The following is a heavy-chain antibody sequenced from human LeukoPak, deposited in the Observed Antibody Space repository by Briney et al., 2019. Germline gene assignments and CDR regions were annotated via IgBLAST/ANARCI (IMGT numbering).Heavy chain of an antibody. D-gene: IGHD2-2*01. CDR3: ATAAAPMF. CDR1: GFSFSRYE. Sequence: PGGSLRLSCVASGFSFSRYEMHWVRQAPGKGLESVSYISGTGFTIEYTDSVEGRFTISRDNAKSSLYLQMNSLRAEDTAVYYCATAAAPMFWGQGTLVTVSS. J-gene: IGHJ4*02. V-gene: IGHV3-48*03. CDR2: ISGTGFTI.